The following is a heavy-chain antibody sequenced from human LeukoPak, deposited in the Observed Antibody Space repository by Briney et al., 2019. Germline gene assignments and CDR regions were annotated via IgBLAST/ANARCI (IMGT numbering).Heavy chain of an antibody. CDR3: ARETYYYGSGSYYNVSGD. J-gene: IGHJ4*02. CDR2: INHSGST. Sequence: PSETLSLTCAVYGGSLSGYYWSWIRQPPGKGLEWIGEINHSGSTNYNPSLKSRVTISVDTSKNQFSLKLSSVTAADTAVYYCARETYYYGSGSYYNVSGDWGQGTLVTVSS. V-gene: IGHV4-34*01. CDR1: GGSLSGYY. D-gene: IGHD3-10*01.